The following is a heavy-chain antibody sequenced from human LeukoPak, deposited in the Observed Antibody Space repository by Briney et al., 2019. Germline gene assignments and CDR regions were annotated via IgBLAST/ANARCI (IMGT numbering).Heavy chain of an antibody. CDR1: GGSISSHY. CDR3: ARHDPTYSGSYDY. V-gene: IGHV4-59*08. Sequence: SETLSLTCTVSGGSISSHYWSWIRQPPGKGLEWIGYIYYSGSTHYSPSLKSRVTISVDTSKNQFSLKVSSVTAADTAVYYCARHDPTYSGSYDYWGQGTLVTVSS. J-gene: IGHJ4*02. D-gene: IGHD1-26*01. CDR2: IYYSGST.